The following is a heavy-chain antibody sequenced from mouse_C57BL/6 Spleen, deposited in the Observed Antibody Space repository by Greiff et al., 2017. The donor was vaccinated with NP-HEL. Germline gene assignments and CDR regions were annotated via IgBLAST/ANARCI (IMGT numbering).Heavy chain of an antibody. Sequence: EVQLQQSGAELVRPGASVKLSCTASGFNIKDDYMHWVKQRPEQGLEWIGWIDPENGDTEYASKFQGKATITADTSSNTAYLQLSSLTSEDTAVYYCTTFPYYYGSSYVAYWGQGTLVTVSA. CDR3: TTFPYYYGSSYVAY. CDR2: IDPENGDT. CDR1: GFNIKDDY. J-gene: IGHJ3*01. D-gene: IGHD1-1*01. V-gene: IGHV14-4*01.